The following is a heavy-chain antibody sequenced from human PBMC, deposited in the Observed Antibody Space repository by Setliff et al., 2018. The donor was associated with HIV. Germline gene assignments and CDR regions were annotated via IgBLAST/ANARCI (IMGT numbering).Heavy chain of an antibody. CDR1: GYTLTKLS. V-gene: IGHV1-24*01. D-gene: IGHD3-10*01. Sequence: ASVKVSCKVSGYTLTKLSIHWVRQAPGKGLEWMGGFDPEKGETVYAQKLQGRVTMTDDTSTDTAYMELSSLRSEDTAVYFCWFGEPVGPFDIWGQGTRVTASS. J-gene: IGHJ3*02. CDR3: WFGEPVGPFDI. CDR2: FDPEKGET.